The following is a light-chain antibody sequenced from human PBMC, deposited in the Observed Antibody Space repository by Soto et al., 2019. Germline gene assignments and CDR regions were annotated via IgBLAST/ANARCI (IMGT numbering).Light chain of an antibody. CDR2: GAS. J-gene: IGKJ1*01. CDR3: QQYGTSPRT. V-gene: IGKV3-20*01. Sequence: DIVLTQSPGTLSSSPGERATLSCRASQSVSSNTLAWYQQKPGQAPRLLIYGASTRATGIPDRFSGSGSGTDFTLIISRLVPEDSGVYYCQQYGTSPRTFGQGTKVDTK. CDR1: QSVSSNT.